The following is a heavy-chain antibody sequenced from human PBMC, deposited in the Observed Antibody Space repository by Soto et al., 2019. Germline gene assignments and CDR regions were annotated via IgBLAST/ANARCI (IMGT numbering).Heavy chain of an antibody. CDR1: GFTFSSYG. CDR3: ARGESDGMDV. V-gene: IGHV3-33*01. Sequence: QVQLVESGGGVVQPGRSLRLSCAASGFTFSSYGMHWVRQAPGKGLEWVAVIWYDGSYKYYADSVKGRFTISRDNSKNTLYLKMNSLRVEDTAVYYCARGESDGMDVWGQGTTVTVSS. J-gene: IGHJ6*02. CDR2: IWYDGSYK.